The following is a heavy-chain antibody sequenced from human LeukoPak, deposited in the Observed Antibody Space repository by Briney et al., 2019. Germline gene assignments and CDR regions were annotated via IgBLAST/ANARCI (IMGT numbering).Heavy chain of an antibody. J-gene: IGHJ4*02. D-gene: IGHD6-19*01. CDR1: GGSFSGYY. CDR3: ASYSSGWYRSFFDY. V-gene: IGHV4-34*01. CDR2: IYYSGST. Sequence: PSETLSLTCGVSGGSFSGYYWSWIRQSPGKGLEWIGSIYYSGSTYYNPSLKSRVTISVDTSKNQFSLKLSSVTAADTAVYYCASYSSGWYRSFFDYWGQGTLVTVSS.